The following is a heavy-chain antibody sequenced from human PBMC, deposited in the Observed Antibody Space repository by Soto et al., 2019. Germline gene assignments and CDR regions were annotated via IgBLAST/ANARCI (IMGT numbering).Heavy chain of an antibody. CDR3: AKGLSPSPWQWLASGMDV. CDR2: ISGSGGST. J-gene: IGHJ6*02. D-gene: IGHD6-19*01. CDR1: GFTFSSYA. V-gene: IGHV3-23*01. Sequence: GGSLRLSCAASGFTFSSYAMSWVRQAPGKGLEWVSAISGSGGSTYYADSVKGRFTISRDNSKNTLYLQMNSLRAEDTAVYYCAKGLSPSPWQWLASGMDVWGQGTKVTVSS.